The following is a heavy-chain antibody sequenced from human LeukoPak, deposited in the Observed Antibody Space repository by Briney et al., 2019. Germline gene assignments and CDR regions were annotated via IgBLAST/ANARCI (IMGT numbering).Heavy chain of an antibody. Sequence: GGSLRLSCAASGFTFDDYGMSWVRQAPGKGLEWVSGINWNGGRAGHADSVKGRFTISRDNAKNSLFLQMNSLRAEDTALYYCVRDRGGTYMYCQHWGQGTLVTVSS. CDR3: VRDRGGTYMYCQH. D-gene: IGHD1-26*01. V-gene: IGHV3-20*04. J-gene: IGHJ1*01. CDR1: GFTFDDYG. CDR2: INWNGGRA.